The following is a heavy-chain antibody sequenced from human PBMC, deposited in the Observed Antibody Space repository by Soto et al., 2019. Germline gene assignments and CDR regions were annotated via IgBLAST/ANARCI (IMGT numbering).Heavy chain of an antibody. CDR1: GFTFSSYG. CDR2: IWYDGSNK. V-gene: IGHV3-33*06. D-gene: IGHD4-17*01. J-gene: IGHJ3*02. Sequence: GGSLRLSCAASGFTFSSYGMLWVRQAPGKGLEWVAVIWYDGSNKYYADSVKGRFTISRDNSKNTLYLQMNSLRAEDTAVHYCAKDDYWDHDAFDIWGQGTMVTVSS. CDR3: AKDDYWDHDAFDI.